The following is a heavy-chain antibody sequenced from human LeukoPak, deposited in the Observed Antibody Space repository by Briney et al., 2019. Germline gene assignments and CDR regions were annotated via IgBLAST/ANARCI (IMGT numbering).Heavy chain of an antibody. D-gene: IGHD4-17*01. J-gene: IGHJ5*02. CDR2: ISAYNGNT. CDR3: ARSTVTTGWFDP. Sequence: ASVKVSCKASGYTFTSYGISWVRQAPGQGLEWMGWISAYNGNTNYAQKLQGRVTMTRDTSISTAYMELSRLRSDDTAVYYCARSTVTTGWFDPWGQGTLVTVSS. V-gene: IGHV1-18*01. CDR1: GYTFTSYG.